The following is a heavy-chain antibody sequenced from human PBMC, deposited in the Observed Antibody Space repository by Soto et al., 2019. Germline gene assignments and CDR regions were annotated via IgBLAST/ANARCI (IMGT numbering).Heavy chain of an antibody. Sequence: SETLSRTCTVSGASIRRNYWSWIRQPPGKGLEWIGFIHHSGSTNYNPSLKSRVTISVDTSKNQFSLKLSSVTAADTAVYYCARVPITMVRGVIPWFDPWGQGTLVTVSS. V-gene: IGHV4-59*01. CDR1: GASIRRNY. CDR2: IHHSGST. J-gene: IGHJ5*02. D-gene: IGHD3-10*01. CDR3: ARVPITMVRGVIPWFDP.